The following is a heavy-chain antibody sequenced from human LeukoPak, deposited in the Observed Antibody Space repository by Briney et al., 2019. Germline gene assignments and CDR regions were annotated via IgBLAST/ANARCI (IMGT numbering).Heavy chain of an antibody. Sequence: SETLSLTCAVYGGSFSGYYWSWIRQPPGKRLEWIGEINHSGSTNYNPSLKSRVTISVDTSKNQFSLKLSSVTAADTAVYYCARGGRQGVRVIAYFDYWGQGTLVTVSS. CDR2: INHSGST. CDR1: GGSFSGYY. V-gene: IGHV4-34*01. D-gene: IGHD3-10*01. CDR3: ARGGRQGVRVIAYFDY. J-gene: IGHJ4*02.